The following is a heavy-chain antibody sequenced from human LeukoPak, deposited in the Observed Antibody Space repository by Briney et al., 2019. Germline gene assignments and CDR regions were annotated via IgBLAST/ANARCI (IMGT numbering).Heavy chain of an antibody. V-gene: IGHV1-24*01. D-gene: IGHD3-10*01. CDR1: GYTLTELS. Sequence: ASVKVSCKVSGYTLTELSMHWVRPAPGKGLEWMGGFDPEDGETIYAQKFQGRVTMTEDTSTDTAYMELSSLRSEDTAVYYCATAPFGPVEAYYFDYWGQGALVTVSS. CDR2: FDPEDGET. CDR3: ATAPFGPVEAYYFDY. J-gene: IGHJ4*02.